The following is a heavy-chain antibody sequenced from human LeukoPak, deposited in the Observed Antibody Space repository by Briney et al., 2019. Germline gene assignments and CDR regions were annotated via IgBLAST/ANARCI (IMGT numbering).Heavy chain of an antibody. CDR3: ARGITIFGGPDY. Sequence: PGGSLRLSCAASGFTFSSYSMNWVRQAPGKGLEWVSSISSSSSYIYYADSVKGRFTISRDNAKNSLYLQMNSLRAEDTAVYYCARGITIFGGPDYWGQGTLVTVSS. J-gene: IGHJ4*02. CDR2: ISSSSSYI. CDR1: GFTFSSYS. V-gene: IGHV3-21*01. D-gene: IGHD3-3*01.